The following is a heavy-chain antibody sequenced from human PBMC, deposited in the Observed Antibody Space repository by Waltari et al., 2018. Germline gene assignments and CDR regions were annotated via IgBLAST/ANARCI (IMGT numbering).Heavy chain of an antibody. CDR2: IYYSGST. V-gene: IGHV4-39*07. CDR3: AGVGAAGFNWFDP. CDR1: GGSISSSSYY. Sequence: QLQLQESGPGLVKPSETLSLTCTVSGGSISSSSYYWGWIRQPPGKGLEWIGSIYYSGSTYYNPSLKSRVTISVDTSKNQFSLKLSSVTAADTAVYYCAGVGAAGFNWFDPWGQGTLVTVSS. J-gene: IGHJ5*02. D-gene: IGHD6-13*01.